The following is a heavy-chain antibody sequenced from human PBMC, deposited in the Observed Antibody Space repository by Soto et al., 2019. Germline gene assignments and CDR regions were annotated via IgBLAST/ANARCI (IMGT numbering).Heavy chain of an antibody. CDR1: GFTFSSYA. V-gene: IGHV3-23*01. J-gene: IGHJ2*01. CDR2: ISFSDGGT. D-gene: IGHD2-15*01. CDR3: VKDDRILGRRDLDL. Sequence: EEQLLESGGGLIQPGGSLRLACAASGFTFSSYAMTWVRQAPGKGLEWVSSISFSDGGTYYADSVKGRLTISRDNSKNPWFLQMNSLRFEDTAVYYCVKDDRILGRRDLDLWGRGTLVTVSS.